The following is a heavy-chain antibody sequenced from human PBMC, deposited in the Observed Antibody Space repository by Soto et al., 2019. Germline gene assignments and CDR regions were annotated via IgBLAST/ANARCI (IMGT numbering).Heavy chain of an antibody. J-gene: IGHJ4*02. V-gene: IGHV5-10-1*01. Sequence: GESLKISCKGSGYSFTSYWISWVRQMPGKGLEWMGRIDPSDSYTNYSPSFQGHVTISADKSISTAYLQWSSLKASDTAMYYCARHYSFYGSGSYYLQDYWGQGSLVTVSS. D-gene: IGHD3-10*01. CDR3: ARHYSFYGSGSYYLQDY. CDR1: GYSFTSYW. CDR2: IDPSDSYT.